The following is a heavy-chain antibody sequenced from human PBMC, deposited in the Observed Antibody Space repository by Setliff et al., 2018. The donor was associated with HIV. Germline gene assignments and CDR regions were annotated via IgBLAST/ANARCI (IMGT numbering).Heavy chain of an antibody. CDR2: ISPYNGHT. V-gene: IGHV1-18*01. D-gene: IGHD4-17*01. Sequence: ASVKVSCKASGYTFTTYDITWVRQAPGQGLEWLGWISPYNGHTNFAQKFQGRVTMTPDTATSTAYMEVRSLRSDDTAVYYCARTDYGGNSGGNYFDYWGQGSLVTVSS. J-gene: IGHJ4*02. CDR3: ARTDYGGNSGGNYFDY. CDR1: GYTFTTYD.